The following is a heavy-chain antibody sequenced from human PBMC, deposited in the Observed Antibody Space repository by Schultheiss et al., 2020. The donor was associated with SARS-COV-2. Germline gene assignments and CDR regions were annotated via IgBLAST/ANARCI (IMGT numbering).Heavy chain of an antibody. CDR1: GGSFSDYY. D-gene: IGHD3-10*01. Sequence: SETLSLTCAVYGGSFSDYYWSWIRQPPENGLEWIGEINHSGSTSHNPSLKSRVTISVDTSKNQFSLKLSSVTAADTAVYYCARHGYYYGSGSPYYYYYMDVWGKGTTVTVSS. CDR3: ARHGYYYGSGSPYYYYYMDV. V-gene: IGHV4-34*01. CDR2: INHSGST. J-gene: IGHJ6*03.